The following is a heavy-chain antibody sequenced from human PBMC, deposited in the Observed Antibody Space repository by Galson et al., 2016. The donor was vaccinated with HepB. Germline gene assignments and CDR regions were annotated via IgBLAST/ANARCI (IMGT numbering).Heavy chain of an antibody. J-gene: IGHJ4*02. CDR1: GGSFSGYY. Sequence: ETLSLTCAVYGGSFSGYYWSWIRQPPGKGLAWIGEINDSGSTNYNPSLKSRVIISVDTSKSQFSLKLSSVTAADTAVYYCARVSGYYFDYWGQGTLVTVSS. CDR2: INDSGST. CDR3: ARVSGYYFDY. D-gene: IGHD3-22*01. V-gene: IGHV4-34*01.